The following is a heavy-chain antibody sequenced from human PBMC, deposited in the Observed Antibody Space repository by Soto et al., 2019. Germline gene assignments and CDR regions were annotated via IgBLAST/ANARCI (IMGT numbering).Heavy chain of an antibody. CDR1: GDTFSNYA. D-gene: IGHD3-3*01. Sequence: QVQLVQSGAEVKKPGSSVKVSCKASGDTFSNYAINWMRQAPGQGLEWMGGITPDFGTANYAQKFHGRVTITADKSTSTAYMELSSLKSEDTAVYYCARPRVYYAVWSGYPPFDYWGQGTLVTVSS. J-gene: IGHJ4*02. CDR2: ITPDFGTA. V-gene: IGHV1-69*06. CDR3: ARPRVYYAVWSGYPPFDY.